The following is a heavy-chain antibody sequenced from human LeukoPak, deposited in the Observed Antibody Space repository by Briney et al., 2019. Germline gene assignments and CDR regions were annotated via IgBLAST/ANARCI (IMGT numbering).Heavy chain of an antibody. J-gene: IGHJ6*02. CDR3: ARDWGSGYDYLAAYYYYYGMDV. CDR1: GYTFTRYG. CDR2: ISTYDDGR. D-gene: IGHD5-12*01. V-gene: IGHV1-18*01. Sequence: GASVKVSCRGSGYTFTRYGISWVRQAPGDGLEWMGWISTYDDGRSNAQKFQGRVTLATDISTNTAYMELTSLRSDDTAVYYCARDWGSGYDYLAAYYYYYGMDVWGQGTTVTVSS.